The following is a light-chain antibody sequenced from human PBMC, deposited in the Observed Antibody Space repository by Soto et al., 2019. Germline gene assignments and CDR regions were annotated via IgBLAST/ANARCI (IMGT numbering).Light chain of an antibody. CDR3: ATWDSSLSGEV. CDR2: DNN. V-gene: IGLV1-51*01. J-gene: IGLJ2*01. Sequence: QAVVTQPPSVSAVPGQTVTISCSGSSSNIGNNYVSWYQQLPGAAPKLLIYDNNKRPSGIPDRFSGSKSGTSGTLGISGLQTGDEADYHCATWDSSLSGEVFGGGTKLTVL. CDR1: SSNIGNNY.